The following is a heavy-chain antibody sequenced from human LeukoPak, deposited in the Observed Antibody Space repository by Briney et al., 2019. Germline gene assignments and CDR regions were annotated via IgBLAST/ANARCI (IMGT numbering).Heavy chain of an antibody. CDR2: IYTSGST. CDR3: ARVYCSGGSCHSPYYYYYMDV. V-gene: IGHV4-4*07. D-gene: IGHD2-15*01. CDR1: GGSISSYY. Sequence: SETLSLTCTVSGGSISSYYWSWIRQPAGKGLEWIGRIYTSGSTNYNPSLKSRVTISVDTSKNQFSLKLSSVTAADTAVYYCARVYCSGGSCHSPYYYYYMDVWGKGTTVTVSS. J-gene: IGHJ6*03.